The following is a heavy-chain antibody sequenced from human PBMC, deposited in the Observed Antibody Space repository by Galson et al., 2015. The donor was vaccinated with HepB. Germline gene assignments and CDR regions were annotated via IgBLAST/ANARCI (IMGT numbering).Heavy chain of an antibody. V-gene: IGHV3-23*01. CDR2: IIGRGGST. D-gene: IGHD4-17*01. CDR1: GFTFRNYV. CDR3: AKMGSYGDYDFDP. J-gene: IGHJ5*02. Sequence: SLRLSCAVSGFTFRNYVMTWVRQAPGKGLEWVSSIIGRGGSTFYADSVKGRFTISRDNSKNTLFLQMNGLRVEDTAVYYCAKMGSYGDYDFDPWGQGTLVTVSS.